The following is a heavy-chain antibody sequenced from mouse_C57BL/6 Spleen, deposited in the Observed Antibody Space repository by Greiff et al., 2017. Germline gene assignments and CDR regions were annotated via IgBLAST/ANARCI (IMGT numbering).Heavy chain of an antibody. J-gene: IGHJ2*01. V-gene: IGHV1-47*01. CDR2: FHPSNDDT. D-gene: IGHD4-1*01. CDR1: GYTFTTYP. CDR3: AKNCDGGYFDY. Sequence: QVQLQQSGAELVKPGASVKMSCKASGYTFTTYPIEWMKQNHGQSLEWIGNFHPSNDDTKYNQKFKGKATLTVDKSSSTVYLELSRLTSDDSAVYYFAKNCDGGYFDYWGQGTTLTVS.